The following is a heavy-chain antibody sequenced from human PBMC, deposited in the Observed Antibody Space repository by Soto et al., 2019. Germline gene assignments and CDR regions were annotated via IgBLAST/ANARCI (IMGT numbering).Heavy chain of an antibody. Sequence: QLQLQQWGAGLLKPSETLSLTCAVYGGSFSGYYWSWIRQPPGKGLEWIGEINHSGSTNYNPSLKSRVTISVDTSKNQFSLKLSSVTAADTAVYYCARGPVAAMQWLAKGLWAFDIWGQGTMVTVSS. CDR1: GGSFSGYY. D-gene: IGHD6-19*01. CDR3: ARGPVAAMQWLAKGLWAFDI. CDR2: INHSGST. J-gene: IGHJ3*02. V-gene: IGHV4-34*01.